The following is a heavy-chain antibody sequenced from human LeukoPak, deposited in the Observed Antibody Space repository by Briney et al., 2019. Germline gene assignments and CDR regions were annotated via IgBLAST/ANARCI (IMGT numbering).Heavy chain of an antibody. Sequence: PSETLSLTCTVSGGPISSYYGSWIRQPPGKGLEWIVYIYYSGSTYYNPSLKSRVTISVDTSKNQFTLKLSSVTAADTAVYYCVRDRSDSSGYYLDYWGQGTLVTVSS. CDR2: IYYSGST. V-gene: IGHV4-59*06. D-gene: IGHD3-22*01. CDR1: GGPISSYY. J-gene: IGHJ4*02. CDR3: VRDRSDSSGYYLDY.